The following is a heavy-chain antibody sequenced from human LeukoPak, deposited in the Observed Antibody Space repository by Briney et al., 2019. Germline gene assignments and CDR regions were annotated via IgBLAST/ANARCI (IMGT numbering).Heavy chain of an antibody. CDR2: INPNSGGT. CDR3: AREPQCSYSGSWYDY. Sequence: GASVKVSCKASVYTLNGYYILWVRQAPGQGREWRGWINPNSGGTNYAQKFQGRVTMTRDKYINTAYMELSSLRSDDTAVYYCAREPQCSYSGSWYDYWGQGTLVTVSS. J-gene: IGHJ4*02. V-gene: IGHV1-2*02. D-gene: IGHD6-13*01. CDR1: VYTLNGYY.